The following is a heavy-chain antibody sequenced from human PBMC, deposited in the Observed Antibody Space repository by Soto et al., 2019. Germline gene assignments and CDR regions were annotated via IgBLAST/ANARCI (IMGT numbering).Heavy chain of an antibody. J-gene: IGHJ3*02. V-gene: IGHV3-23*01. CDR2: ISGSGTTA. CDR3: AKTTDGWFSAFEI. Sequence: HPGGSLRLSCAASGFIFSSYAMSWFRQAPGKGLEWVSAISGSGTTAYYADSVKGRFTFSRDNSKKTMYLQMNSLRAEDTAVYYCAKTTDGWFSAFEIWGQGTMVTVSS. D-gene: IGHD6-19*01. CDR1: GFIFSSYA.